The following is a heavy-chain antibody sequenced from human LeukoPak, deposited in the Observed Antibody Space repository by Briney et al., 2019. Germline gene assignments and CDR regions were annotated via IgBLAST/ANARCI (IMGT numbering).Heavy chain of an antibody. Sequence: PGGSLRLSCAASGFTFSAFNMNWVRQAPGKGLEWVSFITSGGSTILYADSVKGRFTISRDNANNSLYLQMNSLRVEDTAVYYCARGRGAGDYWGQGTLATVSS. CDR1: GFTFSAFN. D-gene: IGHD3-10*01. CDR2: ITSGGSTI. J-gene: IGHJ4*02. V-gene: IGHV3-48*01. CDR3: ARGRGAGDY.